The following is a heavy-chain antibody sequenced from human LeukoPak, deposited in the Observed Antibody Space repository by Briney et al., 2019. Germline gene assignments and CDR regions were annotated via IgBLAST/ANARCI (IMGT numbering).Heavy chain of an antibody. CDR3: ARAETTVGSFGY. CDR2: IYHSGST. CDR1: GGSISSGGYS. D-gene: IGHD4-23*01. V-gene: IGHV4-30-2*01. J-gene: IGHJ4*02. Sequence: SQTLSLTCAVSGGSISSGGYSWSWIRQPPGKGLEWIGYIYHSGSTYYNPSLKSRVTISVDRSKNQFSLKLSSVTAADTAVYYCARAETTVGSFGYWGQGTLVTVSS.